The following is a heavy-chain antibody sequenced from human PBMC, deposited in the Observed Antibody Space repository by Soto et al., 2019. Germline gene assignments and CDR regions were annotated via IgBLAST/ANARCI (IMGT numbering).Heavy chain of an antibody. CDR2: IKHDGSEK. D-gene: IGHD2-15*01. CDR3: SRDVVVGAKALNY. CDR1: GFTFSDSW. J-gene: IGHJ4*02. V-gene: IGHV3-7*01. Sequence: GGSLRLSCAASGFTFSDSWMDWVRQAPGKGPEWVANIKHDGSEKNYVVSVKGRFTISRDNAKNSLYLQMNSLRVEDTAVYFCSRDVVVGAKALNYWGQGALVTVSS.